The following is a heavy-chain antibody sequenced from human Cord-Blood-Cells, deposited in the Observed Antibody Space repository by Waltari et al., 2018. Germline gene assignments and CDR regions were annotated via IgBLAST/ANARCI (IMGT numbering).Heavy chain of an antibody. V-gene: IGHV3-9*01. J-gene: IGHJ4*02. CDR1: GFTFDDYA. CDR2: SSWNSGSI. D-gene: IGHD2-2*01. CDR3: ASGYCSSTSCPMKDY. Sequence: EVQLVESGGGLVQPGRSLRLSCAASGFTFDDYAMHWVRQAPGKGLECVSGSSWNSGSIGYANSVKSRFTISSDNAKNSLYLQMNTQRAEDTALYYCASGYCSSTSCPMKDYWGQGTLVTVSS.